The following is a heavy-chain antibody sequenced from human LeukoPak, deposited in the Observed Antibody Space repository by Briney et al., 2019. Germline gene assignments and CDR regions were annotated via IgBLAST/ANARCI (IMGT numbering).Heavy chain of an antibody. CDR1: GFSFSDYW. D-gene: IGHD2-2*01. J-gene: IGHJ5*02. CDR2: TKEDGIKT. Sequence: GGSLRLSCAASGFSFSDYWMSWVRQTPGKGLEWVANTKEDGIKTYYADSVKGRFTISRDNAKNSLYLHMNNLRAEDTAVYYCARGIGYCSSTSCPRWFDPWGQGTLVTVSS. V-gene: IGHV3-7*01. CDR3: ARGIGYCSSTSCPRWFDP.